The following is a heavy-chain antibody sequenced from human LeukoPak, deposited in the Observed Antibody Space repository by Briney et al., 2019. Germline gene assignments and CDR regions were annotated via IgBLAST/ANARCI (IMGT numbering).Heavy chain of an antibody. V-gene: IGHV4-4*02. CDR2: IFHIGVT. CDR1: GGSISSDHW. J-gene: IGHJ3*02. Sequence: PSGTLSLTCAVSGGSISSDHWWRWVRQPPGKSLEWIGEIFHIGVTNYKPSLKSRVSMSVDNSRHQFSLNLRSVTAADTAVYFCARGGRSAFDIWGPGTKVIVSS. CDR3: ARGGRSAFDI.